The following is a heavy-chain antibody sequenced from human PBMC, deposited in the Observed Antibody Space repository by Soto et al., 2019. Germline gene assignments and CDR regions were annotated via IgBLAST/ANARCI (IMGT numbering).Heavy chain of an antibody. Sequence: SETLSLTCAVYGGSFSGYYWSWIRQPPGKGLEWIGEINHSGSTNYNPSLKSRVTISVDTSKNQFSLKLSSVTAADTAVYYCARGGERITIFGVVIRHYYYGMDVWGQGTTVTVSS. CDR2: INHSGST. CDR3: ARGGERITIFGVVIRHYYYGMDV. D-gene: IGHD3-3*01. J-gene: IGHJ6*02. CDR1: GGSFSGYY. V-gene: IGHV4-34*01.